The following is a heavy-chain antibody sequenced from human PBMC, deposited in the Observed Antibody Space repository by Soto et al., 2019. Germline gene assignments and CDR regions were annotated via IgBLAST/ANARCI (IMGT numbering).Heavy chain of an antibody. Sequence: QVQLVESGGGVVQPGRSLRLSCAASGFTFSIYAMHWVRQAPGKGLEWVAVISYDGSNKYYADSVKGRFTISRDNSKNAVYVKMNSLRAEDSAVYYCVKEYSDGWFDTWGQGTLVTVSS. CDR2: ISYDGSNK. V-gene: IGHV3-30-3*02. CDR3: VKEYSDGWFDT. J-gene: IGHJ5*02. CDR1: GFTFSIYA. D-gene: IGHD2-21*01.